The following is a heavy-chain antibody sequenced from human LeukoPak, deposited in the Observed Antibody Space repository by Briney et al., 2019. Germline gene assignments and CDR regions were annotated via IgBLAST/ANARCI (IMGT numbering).Heavy chain of an antibody. J-gene: IGHJ5*02. CDR3: ARESAYYYGSGSYLNWFDP. CDR1: GGSISGGSYY. V-gene: IGHV4-61*02. CDR2: IYTSGST. D-gene: IGHD3-10*01. Sequence: SETLSLACTVSGGSISGGSYYWSWIRQPAGKGLEWIGRIYTSGSTNYNPSLKSRVTISVDTSKNQFSLKLSSVTAADTAVYYCARESAYYYGSGSYLNWFDPWGQGTLVTVSS.